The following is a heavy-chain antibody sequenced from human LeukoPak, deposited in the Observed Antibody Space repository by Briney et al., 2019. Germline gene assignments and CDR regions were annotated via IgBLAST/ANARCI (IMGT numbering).Heavy chain of an antibody. CDR1: GFTFSSYA. Sequence: PGGSLRLSCAASGFTFSSYAMSWVRQAPGKGLEWVSVISGSGGSTYYADSVKGRFTISRDNSKNTLYLQMNSLRDEDTAVYYCAREMGLNIVATFGYWGQGTLVTVSS. CDR3: AREMGLNIVATFGY. V-gene: IGHV3-23*01. D-gene: IGHD5-12*01. J-gene: IGHJ4*02. CDR2: ISGSGGST.